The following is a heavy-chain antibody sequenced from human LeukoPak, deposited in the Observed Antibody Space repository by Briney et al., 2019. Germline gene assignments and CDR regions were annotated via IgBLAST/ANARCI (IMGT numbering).Heavy chain of an antibody. J-gene: IGHJ4*02. V-gene: IGHV4-31*03. Sequence: SQTLSLTCTVSGGSISSGGYYWSWIRQHPGKGLEWIGYIYYSGSTYYNPSLKSRVTISVDTSKNQFSLKLSSVTAADTAVHYCARELIYDSRIDYWGQGTLVTVSS. CDR1: GGSISSGGYY. CDR2: IYYSGST. D-gene: IGHD3-22*01. CDR3: ARELIYDSRIDY.